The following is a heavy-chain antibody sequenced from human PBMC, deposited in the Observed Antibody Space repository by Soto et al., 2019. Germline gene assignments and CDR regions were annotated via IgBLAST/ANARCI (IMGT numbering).Heavy chain of an antibody. CDR3: ARDVDTGGYSGDDLDY. J-gene: IGHJ4*02. Sequence: EVQLVESGGGLVKPGGSLRLSCAASGFTFSSYSMNWVRQAPGKGLEWVSSISSSSSYIYYADSVKGRFTISRDNAKNSLYLQMNSLRAEDTAVYYCARDVDTGGYSGDDLDYWGQGTLVTVSS. CDR1: GFTFSSYS. CDR2: ISSSSSYI. V-gene: IGHV3-21*01. D-gene: IGHD5-12*01.